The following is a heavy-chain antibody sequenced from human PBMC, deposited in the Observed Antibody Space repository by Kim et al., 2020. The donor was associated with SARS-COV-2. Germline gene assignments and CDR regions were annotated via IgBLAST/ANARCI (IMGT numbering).Heavy chain of an antibody. CDR3: ARVGTHYYGSGSYYNPSDY. CDR1: GFTFSSYA. D-gene: IGHD3-10*01. Sequence: GGSLRLSCAASGFTFSSYAMHWVRQAPGKGLEWVAVISYDGSNKYYADSVKGRFTISRDNSKNTLYLQMNSLRAEDTAVYYCARVGTHYYGSGSYYNPSDYWGQENLRTVSS. CDR2: ISYDGSNK. J-gene: IGHJ4*02. V-gene: IGHV3-30-3*01.